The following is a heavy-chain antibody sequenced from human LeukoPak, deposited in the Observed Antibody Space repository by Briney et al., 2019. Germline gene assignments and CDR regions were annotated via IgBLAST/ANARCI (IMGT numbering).Heavy chain of an antibody. CDR3: ARSNYDSSSYSYAI. D-gene: IGHD3-22*01. CDR1: GGSISSVGYY. J-gene: IGHJ4*02. V-gene: IGHV4-30-2*01. CDR2: IYHSEST. Sequence: KTSETLSLTCTVSGGSISSVGYYWNWIRQPPGKGLEWIGYIYHSESTHYNPSLKSRVTISVDRSKNQFSLKLSSVTAADTAVYYCARSNYDSSSYSYAIWGQGTLVTVSS.